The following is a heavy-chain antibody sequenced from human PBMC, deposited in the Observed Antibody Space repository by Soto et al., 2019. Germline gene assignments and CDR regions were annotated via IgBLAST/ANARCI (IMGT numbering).Heavy chain of an antibody. CDR2: IYDSGSS. Sequence: SETLSLTCTASCVSISSGDYFWSWIGQSPGKGLEWIGYIYDSGSSYYNPSLKSRVSMSVDTSKNQFSLKLSSVTAADTAVYYCARENGYISGPKIFDYWGQGTLVTVSS. D-gene: IGHD5-12*01. V-gene: IGHV4-30-4*01. CDR3: ARENGYISGPKIFDY. J-gene: IGHJ4*02. CDR1: CVSISSGDYF.